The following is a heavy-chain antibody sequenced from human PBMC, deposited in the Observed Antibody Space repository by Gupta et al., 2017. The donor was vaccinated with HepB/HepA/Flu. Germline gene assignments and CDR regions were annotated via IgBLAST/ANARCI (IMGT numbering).Heavy chain of an antibody. CDR3: SIGVYSSGWTYYYYGMDV. J-gene: IGHJ6*02. D-gene: IGHD6-19*01. CDR2: INHSGST. Sequence: QVQLQQWGAGLLKPSETLSLTCAVYGGSFSGYYWSWIRQPPGKGLEWIGEINHSGSTNYNPSLKSRVTISVDTSKNQFSLKLSSVTAADTAVYYCSIGVYSSGWTYYYYGMDVWGQGTTVTVSS. V-gene: IGHV4-34*01. CDR1: GGSFSGYY.